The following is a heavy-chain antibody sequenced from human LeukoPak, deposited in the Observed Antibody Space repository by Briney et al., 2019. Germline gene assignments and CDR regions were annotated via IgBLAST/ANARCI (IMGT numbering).Heavy chain of an antibody. D-gene: IGHD2-2*02. CDR2: ISSSGSTI. Sequence: PGGSLRLSCAASGFTFSDYYMSWIRQAPGKGLEWVSYISSSGSTIYHADSVKGRFTISRDNAKNSLYLQMNSLRAEDTAVYYCARDPIVVVPAAIVDYWGQGTLVTVSS. CDR3: ARDPIVVVPAAIVDY. J-gene: IGHJ4*02. CDR1: GFTFSDYY. V-gene: IGHV3-11*01.